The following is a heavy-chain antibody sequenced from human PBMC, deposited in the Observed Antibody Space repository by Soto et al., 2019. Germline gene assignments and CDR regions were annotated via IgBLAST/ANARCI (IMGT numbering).Heavy chain of an antibody. D-gene: IGHD2-15*01. CDR1: GGSISSYY. V-gene: IGHV4-59*01. J-gene: IGHJ6*02. Sequence: SETLSLTCTVSGGSISSYYWSWIRQPPGKGLEWIGYIYYSGSTNYNPSLKSRVTISVDTSKNQFSLKLSSVTAADTAVYYCAREPSYSLNTHGMDVWGQGTTVTVSS. CDR2: IYYSGST. CDR3: AREPSYSLNTHGMDV.